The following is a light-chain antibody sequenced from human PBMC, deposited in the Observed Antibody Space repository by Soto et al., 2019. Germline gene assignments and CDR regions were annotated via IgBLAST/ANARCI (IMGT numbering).Light chain of an antibody. CDR1: QNINSW. CDR2: EAS. J-gene: IGKJ1*01. Sequence: IHMTQSPTTLSASVGYRFTITFRASQNINSWLAWYQQKPGKAPKLLIYEASSLEKGVPARFGGSGSGTEFTLTISSLQPDDFATYYCQQYNVYSWTFGQGTKVDI. CDR3: QQYNVYSWT. V-gene: IGKV1-5*03.